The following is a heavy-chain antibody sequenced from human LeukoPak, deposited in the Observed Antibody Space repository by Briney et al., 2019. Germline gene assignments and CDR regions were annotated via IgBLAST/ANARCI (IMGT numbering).Heavy chain of an antibody. V-gene: IGHV3-33*01. J-gene: IGHJ6*02. CDR1: GFTFGTYG. CDR2: IWYNGSQK. D-gene: IGHD2-8*02. Sequence: GGSLRLSCAASGFTFGTYGMHWVRQAPGKGLEWVAVIWYNGSQKYYVNSVKGRFTISRDNPESTLYLQLNSLRAEDTAVYYRRRARCTGGRCKPYAYYVMDVWGQGTTVTVSS. CDR3: RRARCTGGRCKPYAYYVMDV.